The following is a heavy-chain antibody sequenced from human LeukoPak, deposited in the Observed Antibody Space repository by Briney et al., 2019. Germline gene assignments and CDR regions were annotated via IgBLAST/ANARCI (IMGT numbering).Heavy chain of an antibody. Sequence: PSETLSLTCTVSGGSISSYYWSWIRQPPGKGLEWIGYIYYSGSTNYNPSLKSRVTISVDTSKNQFSLKLSSVTAADTAVYYCARAIHPLSFDPWGQGTLVTVSS. J-gene: IGHJ5*02. V-gene: IGHV4-59*01. CDR1: GGSISSYY. CDR3: ARAIHPLSFDP. D-gene: IGHD3-10*01. CDR2: IYYSGST.